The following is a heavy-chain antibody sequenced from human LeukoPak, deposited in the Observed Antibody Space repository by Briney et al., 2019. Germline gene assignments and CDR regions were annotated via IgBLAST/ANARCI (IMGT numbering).Heavy chain of an antibody. CDR3: ARRMVGATRSFDY. J-gene: IGHJ4*02. Sequence: PSETLSLTCAVYGGSFSGYYWSWIRQPPGKGLEWSGEINHSGTTYYNPSLKSRVTISADTSKNQFSLELSSVTAADTAVYYCARRMVGATRSFDYWGQGTLVTVSS. CDR1: GGSFSGYY. V-gene: IGHV4-34*01. CDR2: INHSGTT. D-gene: IGHD1-26*01.